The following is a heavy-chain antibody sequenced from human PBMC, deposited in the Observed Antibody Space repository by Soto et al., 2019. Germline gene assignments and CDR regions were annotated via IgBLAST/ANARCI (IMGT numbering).Heavy chain of an antibody. CDR1: GFTSSSYW. CDR2: ISNDGSST. D-gene: IGHD3-22*01. J-gene: IGHJ3*02. V-gene: IGHV3-74*01. CDR3: ARDTYYYDSSDHFSADAFDI. Sequence: EVQLVESGGGLVQPGGSLRLSCAASGFTSSSYWIHWVRQAPGKGLVWFSLISNDGSSTNYADSVKGRFTISRYNAKNKVYLQMKSLRAEDTAVYYCARDTYYYDSSDHFSADAFDIWGQGTMVTVSS.